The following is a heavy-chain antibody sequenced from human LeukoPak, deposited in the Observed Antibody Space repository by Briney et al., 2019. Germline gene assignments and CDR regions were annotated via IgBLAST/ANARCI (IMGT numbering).Heavy chain of an antibody. CDR3: ASTIFGGFDP. Sequence: GGSLRLSCAASGFTFDDYGMNWVRQAPGKGLEWVSGINWNGGSTGYADPVKGRLTISRDNAKNSLYLQMNSLRAEDTALYYCASTIFGGFDPWGQGTLVTVSS. D-gene: IGHD3-3*01. J-gene: IGHJ5*02. CDR2: INWNGGST. CDR1: GFTFDDYG. V-gene: IGHV3-20*04.